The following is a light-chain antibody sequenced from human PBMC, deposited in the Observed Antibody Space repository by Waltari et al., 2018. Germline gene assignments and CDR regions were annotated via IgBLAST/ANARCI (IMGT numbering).Light chain of an antibody. J-gene: IGLJ3*02. Sequence: QAGLTQPPSVSKGLRQTATLTCTGNSNNVGYQGAACLQHHQGHPPKLLSYRDNTRPSGISERLSASRSGNTASLTITGLQPEDDADYYCSAWDSSLTAWVFGGGTKLTVL. CDR2: RDN. CDR3: SAWDSSLTAWV. V-gene: IGLV10-54*01. CDR1: SNNVGYQG.